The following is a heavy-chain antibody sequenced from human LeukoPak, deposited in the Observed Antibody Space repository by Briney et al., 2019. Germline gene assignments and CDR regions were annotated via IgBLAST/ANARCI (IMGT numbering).Heavy chain of an antibody. J-gene: IGHJ4*02. Sequence: SETLSLTCTVSGGSISSGGYYWSWLRQHPGKGLEWIGSIDYSGSTYYNPSLKSRVTISVDTSKNQSSLKLSSVTAADTAVYYCAADLYCSGGSCYGDYWGQGTLVTVSS. V-gene: IGHV4-31*03. CDR2: IDYSGST. CDR1: GGSISSGGYY. D-gene: IGHD2-15*01. CDR3: AADLYCSGGSCYGDY.